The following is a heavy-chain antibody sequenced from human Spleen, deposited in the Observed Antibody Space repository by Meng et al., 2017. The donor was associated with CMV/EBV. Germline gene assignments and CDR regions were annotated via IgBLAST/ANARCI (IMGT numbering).Heavy chain of an antibody. J-gene: IGHJ4*02. CDR1: RNL. CDR2: IYHSRRT. CDR3: ARIERRRILKYCGSDCSTTDY. D-gene: IGHD2-21*02. Sequence: RNLWTWVGQVPGKGLGWIGEIYHSRRTNYNPALENRVNISVDKFKNQFSLKLGSVTAADTAVYYCARIERRRILKYCGSDCSTTDYWGQGTLVTVSS. V-gene: IGHV4-4*02.